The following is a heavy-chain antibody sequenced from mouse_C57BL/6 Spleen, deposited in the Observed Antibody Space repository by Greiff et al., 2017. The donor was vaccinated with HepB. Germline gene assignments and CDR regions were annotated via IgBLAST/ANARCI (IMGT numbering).Heavy chain of an antibody. CDR2: TNPTNGRT. D-gene: IGHD1-1*01. J-gene: IGHJ2*01. CDR3: ARIYKIVATYFES. CDR1: GYTFTSYW. Sequence: VQLQQSGAELVKAGASVKMSCKASGYTFTSYWMHWVKQRLGQGLEWFAETNPTNGRTYYNEKFKSKATLTVDKSSSTAYMLLSGPTFEDSAVYYGARIYKIVATYFESWGQGTTLTVS. V-gene: IGHV1S81*02.